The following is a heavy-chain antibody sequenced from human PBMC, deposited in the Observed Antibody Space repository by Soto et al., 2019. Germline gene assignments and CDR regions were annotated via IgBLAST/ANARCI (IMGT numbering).Heavy chain of an antibody. CDR3: ARLPPTRCMDV. CDR1: CGSIISSNW. J-gene: IGHJ6*02. Sequence: PSETLSLTCAVSCGSIISSNWWRWVRQPPGKGLEWIGEIYHSGSTNYNPSLKSRVTISVDKSKNQFSLKLSSVTAADTAVYYCARLPPTRCMDVWGQGTTVTVSS. CDR2: IYHSGST. V-gene: IGHV4-4*02.